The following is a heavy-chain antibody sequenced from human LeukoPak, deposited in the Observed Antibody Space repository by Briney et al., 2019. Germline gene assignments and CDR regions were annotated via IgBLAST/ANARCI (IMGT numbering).Heavy chain of an antibody. D-gene: IGHD3-22*01. Sequence: GGSLRLSCAASGFTFSTYPMHWVRQASGKGLEWVAVISYDGSNKYYADSVKGRFTISRDNSKNTLYLQMNSLRAEDTAVYYCAKSYYDSSGYYYYYYGMDVWGQGTTVTVSS. CDR2: ISYDGSNK. J-gene: IGHJ6*02. CDR1: GFTFSTYP. V-gene: IGHV3-30*18. CDR3: AKSYYDSSGYYYYYYGMDV.